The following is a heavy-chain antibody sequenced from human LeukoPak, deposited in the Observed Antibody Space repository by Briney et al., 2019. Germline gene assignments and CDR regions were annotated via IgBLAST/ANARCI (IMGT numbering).Heavy chain of an antibody. CDR2: ISAYNGNT. V-gene: IGHV1-18*01. D-gene: IGHD3-3*02. CDR3: ARGISLLPQGPYGMDV. J-gene: IGHJ6*02. Sequence: GASVTVSCKASGYTFTSYGISWVRQAPGQGLEWMGWISAYNGNTNYAQKLQGRVTMTTDTSTSTAYMELRSLRSDDTAVYYCARGISLLPQGPYGMDVWGQGTTVTVSS. CDR1: GYTFTSYG.